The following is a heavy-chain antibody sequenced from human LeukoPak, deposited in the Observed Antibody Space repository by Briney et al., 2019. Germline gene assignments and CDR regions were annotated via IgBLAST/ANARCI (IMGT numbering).Heavy chain of an antibody. CDR2: ISYDGSIK. V-gene: IGHV3-30*03. CDR3: ATEIVVIAATGSDY. CDR1: GFTFSSYG. D-gene: IGHD2-21*01. Sequence: GRSLRLSCAASGFTFSSYGMHWVRQAPGRGLGWVAFISYDGSIKKYADSVKGRFTISRDNSKNTLYLQMNSVRPDDTAIYYCATEIVVIAATGSDYWGQGTLVTVSS. J-gene: IGHJ4*02.